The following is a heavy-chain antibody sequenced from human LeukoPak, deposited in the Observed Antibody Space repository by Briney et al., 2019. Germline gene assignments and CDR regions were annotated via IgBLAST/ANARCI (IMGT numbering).Heavy chain of an antibody. V-gene: IGHV1-2*02. J-gene: IGHJ4*02. CDR1: GYTFTGYY. CDR2: INPNRGGT. Sequence: GASVKVSCKASGYTFTGYYMHWVRQAPGQGLEWMGWINPNRGGTNYAQKFQGRDTMTRDTSISTAYMELSRLRSDDTAVYYCARAMVRGVIRYYFDYWGQGTLVTVSS. CDR3: ARAMVRGVIRYYFDY. D-gene: IGHD3-10*01.